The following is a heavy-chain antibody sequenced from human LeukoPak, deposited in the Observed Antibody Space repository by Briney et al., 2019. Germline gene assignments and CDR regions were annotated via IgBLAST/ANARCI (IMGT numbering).Heavy chain of an antibody. CDR3: AGLYYYDSSCYFHFYY. CDR2: IYYSGST. V-gene: IGHV4-59*01. D-gene: IGHD3-22*01. CDR1: GGSISSYF. J-gene: IGHJ4*02. Sequence: SETLSLTCTVSGGSISSYFWSWIRQPPGKGLEWIGYIYYSGSTNYNPSLTSRVTISVDTSKNQFSLNLSSVTAADTAVYYCAGLYYYDSSCYFHFYYWGQGTLATVSS.